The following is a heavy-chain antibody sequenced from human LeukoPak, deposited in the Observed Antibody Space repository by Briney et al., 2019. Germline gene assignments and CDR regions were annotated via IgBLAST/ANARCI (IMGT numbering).Heavy chain of an antibody. CDR2: IYYTGST. J-gene: IGHJ6*03. D-gene: IGHD3-22*01. CDR1: DGSISSSSHY. Sequence: SETLSLTCTVSDGSISSSSHYWGWVRQAPGKRLEWIASIYYTGSTYYNPSLKSRLTISVDTSKNQFSLKLSSVTAADTAVYYCARVRSYDSSGYYLETYYYYYMDVWGKGTTVTVSS. V-gene: IGHV4-39*01. CDR3: ARVRSYDSSGYYLETYYYYYMDV.